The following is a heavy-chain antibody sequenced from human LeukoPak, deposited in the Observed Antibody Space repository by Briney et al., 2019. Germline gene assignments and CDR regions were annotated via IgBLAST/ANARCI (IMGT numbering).Heavy chain of an antibody. Sequence: SETLSLTCAVYGGSFSGYYWSWIRQPPGKGLEWIGEINHSGSTNYNPSLKSRVTISVDTSKSQFSLKLSSVTAADTAVYYCARGTTLRYFDYWGQGTLVTVSS. CDR1: GGSFSGYY. V-gene: IGHV4-34*01. CDR3: ARGTTLRYFDY. D-gene: IGHD3-9*01. CDR2: INHSGST. J-gene: IGHJ4*02.